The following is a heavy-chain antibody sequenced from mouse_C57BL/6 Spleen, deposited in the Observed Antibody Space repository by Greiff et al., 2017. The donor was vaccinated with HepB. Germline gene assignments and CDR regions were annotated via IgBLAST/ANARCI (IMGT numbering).Heavy chain of an antibody. CDR1: GYSITSGYY. CDR2: ISYDGSN. Sequence: EVQLQQSGPGLVKPSQSLSLTCSVTGYSITSGYYWNWIRQFPGNKLEWMGYISYDGSNNYNPSLKNRISITRDTSKNQFFLKLNSVTTEDTATYYCAREGEFPFAYWGQGTLVTVSA. V-gene: IGHV3-6*01. J-gene: IGHJ3*01. CDR3: AREGEFPFAY.